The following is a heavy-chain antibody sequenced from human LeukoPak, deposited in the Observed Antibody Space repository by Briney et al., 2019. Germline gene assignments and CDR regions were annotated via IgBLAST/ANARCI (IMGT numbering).Heavy chain of an antibody. J-gene: IGHJ4*02. Sequence: SETLSLTCTVSGGSISSWYWSWIRQPAGKRLEWIGRIKSGGSTNYNPSLKSRVTMSVETSKNQFSLKLDSVTAADTAVYYCAGDTGQQPYPDYWGQGDLVTVSS. V-gene: IGHV4-4*07. D-gene: IGHD6-13*01. CDR3: AGDTGQQPYPDY. CDR2: IKSGGST. CDR1: GGSISSWY.